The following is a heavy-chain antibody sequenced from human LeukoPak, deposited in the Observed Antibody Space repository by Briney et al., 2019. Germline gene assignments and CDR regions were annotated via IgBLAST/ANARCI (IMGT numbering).Heavy chain of an antibody. CDR3: ARGDSSGYYDY. J-gene: IGHJ4*02. D-gene: IGHD3-22*01. CDR1: GGSISSYH. CDR2: IYYSGST. V-gene: IGHV4-59*01. Sequence: PSETLSLICTVSGGSISSYHWSWIRQPPGKGLEWIGYIYYSGSTNYNPSLKSRVTISVDTSKNQFSLKLSSVTAADTAVYYCARGDSSGYYDYWGQGTLVTVSS.